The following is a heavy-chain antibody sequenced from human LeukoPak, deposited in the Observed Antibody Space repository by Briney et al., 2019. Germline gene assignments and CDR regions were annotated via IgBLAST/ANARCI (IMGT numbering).Heavy chain of an antibody. D-gene: IGHD3-10*01. CDR3: ARGKIGVLWFGEPWFDP. Sequence: PSETLSLTCTVSGGSISSYYWSWIRQPPGKGLEWIGYIYYSGSTNYNPSLKSRVTISVDTSKNQFSLKLSSVTAADTAVYYCARGKIGVLWFGEPWFDPWGQGTLVTVSS. CDR1: GGSISSYY. J-gene: IGHJ5*02. CDR2: IYYSGST. V-gene: IGHV4-59*01.